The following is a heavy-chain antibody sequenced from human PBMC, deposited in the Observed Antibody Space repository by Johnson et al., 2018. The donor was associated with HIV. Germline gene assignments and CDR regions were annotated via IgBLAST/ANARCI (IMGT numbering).Heavy chain of an antibody. CDR2: ISYDGSNK. J-gene: IGHJ1*01. CDR3: ARASQWELGDNVRGLLGLRWAM. Sequence: QMLLVESGGGVVQPGRSLRLSCAASGFTFSSYAMHWVRQAPGKGLEWVAVISYDGSNKYYADSVEGRFTISRDNSKNTLYLQMNSLRAEDTAVYYCARASQWELGDNVRGLLGLRWAMWG. CDR1: GFTFSSYA. V-gene: IGHV3-30*04. D-gene: IGHD1-26*01.